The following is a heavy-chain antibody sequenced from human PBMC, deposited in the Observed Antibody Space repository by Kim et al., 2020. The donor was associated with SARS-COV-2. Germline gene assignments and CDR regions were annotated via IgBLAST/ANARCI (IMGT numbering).Heavy chain of an antibody. D-gene: IGHD3-22*01. CDR1: GGSFSGYY. CDR3: AREAPYYYDSSGPNSTPLFDY. J-gene: IGHJ4*02. CDR2: INHSGST. Sequence: SETLSLTCAVYGGSFSGYYWSWIRQPPGKGLEWIGEINHSGSTNYNPSLKSRVTISVDTSKNQFSLKLSSVTAADTAVYYCAREAPYYYDSSGPNSTPLFDYWGQGTLVTVSS. V-gene: IGHV4-34*01.